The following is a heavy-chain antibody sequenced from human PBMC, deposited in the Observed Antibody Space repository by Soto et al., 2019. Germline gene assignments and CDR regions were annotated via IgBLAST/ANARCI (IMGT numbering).Heavy chain of an antibody. CDR2: IIPIFGTA. D-gene: IGHD2-21*02. V-gene: IGHV1-69*13. Sequence: SVKVSCKASGGTFSSYAISWARQAPGQGLEWMGGIIPIFGTANYAQKFQGRVTITADESTSTAYMELSSLRSEDTAVYYCARVGGAYCGGDCYPTGNDFDYWGQGTLVTVSS. CDR3: ARVGGAYCGGDCYPTGNDFDY. J-gene: IGHJ4*02. CDR1: GGTFSSYA.